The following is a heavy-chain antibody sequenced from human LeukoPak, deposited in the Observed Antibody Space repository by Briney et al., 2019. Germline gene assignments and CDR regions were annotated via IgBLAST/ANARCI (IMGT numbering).Heavy chain of an antibody. CDR2: IYYSGST. CDR3: ARDVKWNDAFEI. D-gene: IGHD1-1*01. CDR1: GGSISSYY. V-gene: IGHV4-59*01. Sequence: SETLSLTCTVSGGSISSYYWSWIRQPPGKGLEWIGYIYYSGSTNYNPSLKSRVTISVDTSKNQFSLKVTSVTAADTAVYYCARDVKWNDAFEIWGQGTMVTVSS. J-gene: IGHJ3*02.